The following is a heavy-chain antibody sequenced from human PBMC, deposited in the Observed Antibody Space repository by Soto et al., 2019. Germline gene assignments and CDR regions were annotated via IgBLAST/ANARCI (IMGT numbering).Heavy chain of an antibody. CDR2: INPSSGGT. CDR1: GGTFSSYA. D-gene: IGHD3-10*01. V-gene: IGHV1-2*02. Sequence: ASVKVSCKASGGTFSSYAISWVRQAPGQGLEWMGFINPSSGGTDYAQNFQGRVTLTRDTSISTAYMELSSLRSDDTAVYYCARELGAFEYWGQGTLVTVSS. CDR3: ARELGAFEY. J-gene: IGHJ4*02.